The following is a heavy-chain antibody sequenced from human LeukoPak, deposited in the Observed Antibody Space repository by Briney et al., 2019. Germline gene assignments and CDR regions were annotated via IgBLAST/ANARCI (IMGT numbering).Heavy chain of an antibody. CDR3: ARGDYYDFSGHDY. D-gene: IGHD3-22*01. CDR1: GGSISSYY. Sequence: SETLSLTCTVSGGSISSYYWSWIRQPPGKGLEWIGYIYYSGSTNYNPSLKSRVTISVDTSKNQFSLKLSSVTAADTAVYYCARGDYYDFSGHDYWGQGTLVTVSS. CDR2: IYYSGST. J-gene: IGHJ4*02. V-gene: IGHV4-59*08.